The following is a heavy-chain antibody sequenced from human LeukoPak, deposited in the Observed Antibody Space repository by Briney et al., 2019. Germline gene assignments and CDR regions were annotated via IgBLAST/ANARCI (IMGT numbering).Heavy chain of an antibody. CDR3: ARDAGFIAGYCSSGNCPFEY. V-gene: IGHV4-59*01. CDR2: IYYSGST. J-gene: IGHJ4*02. CDR1: GGSISTYY. D-gene: IGHD2-15*01. Sequence: SETLSLTCTVSGGSISTYYWSWIRQPPGKGLEWIGNIYYSGSTNYNPSLKSRVSISVDTSKNQFSLKLSSETAADTAVYYCARDAGFIAGYCSSGNCPFEYWGQGTLVTVSS.